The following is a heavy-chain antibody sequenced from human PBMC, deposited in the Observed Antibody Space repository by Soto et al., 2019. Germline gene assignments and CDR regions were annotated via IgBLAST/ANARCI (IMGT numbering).Heavy chain of an antibody. CDR1: GFTFSSYA. V-gene: IGHV3-23*01. CDR3: AKDRTTMVRGVTRGPFDY. Sequence: HPGGSLRLSCAASGFTFSSYAMSWVRQAPGKGLEWVSAISGSGGSTYYADSVKGRFTISRDNSKNTLYLQMNSLRAEDTAVYYCAKDRTTMVRGVTRGPFDYWGQGTLVTVSS. J-gene: IGHJ4*02. D-gene: IGHD3-10*01. CDR2: ISGSGGST.